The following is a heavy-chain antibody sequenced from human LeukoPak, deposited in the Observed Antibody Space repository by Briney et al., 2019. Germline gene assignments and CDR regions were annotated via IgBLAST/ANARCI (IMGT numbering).Heavy chain of an antibody. CDR1: GYTFTSYY. V-gene: IGHV1-46*01. J-gene: IGHJ5*02. D-gene: IGHD5-24*01. CDR2: INPSGGST. CDR3: ARDGEMDPFDP. Sequence: ASVKASCKASGYTFTSYYTHWVRQAPGQGLEWMGIINPSGGSTSYAQKFQGRVTMTRDMSTSTVYMELSSLRSEDTAVYYCARDGEMDPFDPWGQGTLVTVSS.